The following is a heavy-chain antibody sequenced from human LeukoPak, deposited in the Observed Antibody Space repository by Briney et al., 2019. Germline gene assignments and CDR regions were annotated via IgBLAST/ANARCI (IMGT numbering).Heavy chain of an antibody. Sequence: ASVKVSCKASGYTFTGYYLHWVRQAPGQGLEWMGWINPKSGGTVYAQKFQGRVTMTRDTSSSTAYMELSRLRFDDTVVYYCARGPRITIFGVVMANDAFDIWGQGTMVTVSS. V-gene: IGHV1-2*02. CDR1: GYTFTGYY. D-gene: IGHD3-3*01. CDR2: INPKSGGT. J-gene: IGHJ3*02. CDR3: ARGPRITIFGVVMANDAFDI.